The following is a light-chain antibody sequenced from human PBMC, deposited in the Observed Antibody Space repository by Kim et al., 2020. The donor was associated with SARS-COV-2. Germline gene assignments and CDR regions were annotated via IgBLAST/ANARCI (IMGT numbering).Light chain of an antibody. V-gene: IGKV3-15*01. CDR3: QQYNNWPLT. Sequence: VAPGERATLSCRASQSVSRHLAWYQQTPGQVPRLLIYDASTRATGIAARFSGSGSATEFTLTISSLQSEDFAVYYCQQYNNWPLTFGGGTKVDIK. CDR1: QSVSRH. J-gene: IGKJ4*01. CDR2: DAS.